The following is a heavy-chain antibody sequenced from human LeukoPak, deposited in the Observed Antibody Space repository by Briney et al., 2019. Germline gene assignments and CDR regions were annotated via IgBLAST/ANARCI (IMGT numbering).Heavy chain of an antibody. V-gene: IGHV3-23*01. CDR2: ISGSGGST. D-gene: IGHD3-22*01. CDR1: GFTFSSYA. CDR3: ANYYYDSSGYLF. Sequence: GGSLRLSCAASGFTFSSYAMSWVRQAPGKGLGWVSAISGSGGSTYYADSVKGRFTISRDNSKNTLYLQMNSLRAEDTAVYYCANYYYDSSGYLFGGQGTLVTVSS. J-gene: IGHJ4*02.